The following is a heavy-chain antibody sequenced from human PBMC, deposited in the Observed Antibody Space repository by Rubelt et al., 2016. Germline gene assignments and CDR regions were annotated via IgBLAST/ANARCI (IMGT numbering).Heavy chain of an antibody. CDR2: IYYSGST. D-gene: IGHD1-14*01. CDR1: GGSVSSGSYY. Sequence: QVQLLESGTGLVKPSETLSLTCTVSGGSVSSGSYYWSWIRQPPGKGLEWIGYIYYSGSTNYNPSRKCRFTISVDTAKNQFSLKLSSVTAADTAVYYCARAQPYDYYYYGMDVWGQGTTVTVSS. CDR3: ARAQPYDYYYYGMDV. J-gene: IGHJ6*02. V-gene: IGHV4-61*01.